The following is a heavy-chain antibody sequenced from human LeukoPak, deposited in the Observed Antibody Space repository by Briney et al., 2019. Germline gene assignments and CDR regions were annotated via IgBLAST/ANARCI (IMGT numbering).Heavy chain of an antibody. J-gene: IGHJ6*03. D-gene: IGHD3-22*01. Sequence: SVKVSCKASGGTFSSYAISWVRQAPGQGLGWMGGFIPIFGTANYAQKFQGRVTITADKSTSTAYMELSSLRSEDTAVYYCARDGAYDSSGYDPYYYYYYMDVWGKGTTVTVSS. CDR1: GGTFSSYA. CDR2: FIPIFGTA. CDR3: ARDGAYDSSGYDPYYYYYYMDV. V-gene: IGHV1-69*06.